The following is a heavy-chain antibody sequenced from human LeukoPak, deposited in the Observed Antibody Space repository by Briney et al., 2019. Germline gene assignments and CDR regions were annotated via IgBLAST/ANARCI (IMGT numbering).Heavy chain of an antibody. Sequence: GGSLRLSCAASGFTFSSHWMTWVRQAPGKGLEWVANIREDGSEKYYVDSAKGRFTISRDNAKNSLYLQMSSLRVEDTAVYYCARARIDHWGQGTLVTVSS. V-gene: IGHV3-7*04. CDR2: IREDGSEK. D-gene: IGHD1-14*01. CDR1: GFTFSSHW. CDR3: ARARIDH. J-gene: IGHJ4*02.